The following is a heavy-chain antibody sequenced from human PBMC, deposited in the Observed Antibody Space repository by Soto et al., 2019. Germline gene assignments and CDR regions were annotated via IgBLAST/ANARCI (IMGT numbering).Heavy chain of an antibody. V-gene: IGHV3-30-3*01. CDR3: ARALGGGYNYGYYYYGMDV. D-gene: IGHD5-12*01. Sequence: PGGSLRLSCAASGFTFSSYAMLWVRQAPGKGLEWVAVISYDGSNKYYADSVKGRFTISRDNSKNTLYLQMNSLRAEDTAVYYCARALGGGYNYGYYYYGMDVWGQGTTVAVSS. CDR2: ISYDGSNK. J-gene: IGHJ6*02. CDR1: GFTFSSYA.